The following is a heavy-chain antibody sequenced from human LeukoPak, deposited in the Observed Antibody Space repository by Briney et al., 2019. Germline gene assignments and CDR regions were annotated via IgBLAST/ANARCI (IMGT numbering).Heavy chain of an antibody. CDR3: ARLGRQQQLRGY. CDR2: IYYSGST. D-gene: IGHD6-13*01. J-gene: IGHJ4*02. Sequence: SETLSLTCTVSGGSISSSSYYWGWIRQPPGKGLEWIGSIYYSGSTYYNPSLKSRVTISVDTSKNQFSLKLSSVTAADTAVYYCARLGRQQQLRGYWGQETLVTVSS. CDR1: GGSISSSSYY. V-gene: IGHV4-39*01.